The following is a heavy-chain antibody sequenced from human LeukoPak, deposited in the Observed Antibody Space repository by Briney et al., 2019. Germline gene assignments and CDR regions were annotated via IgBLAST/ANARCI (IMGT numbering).Heavy chain of an antibody. Sequence: GGSLRLSCAASGFTVSGKYMSWVRQAPGKGLEWISLIYSSGDTYYPDSMRGRFTISRDTSKNTLYLQMNSLRAEDTAVYYCARGPPACSTNCYGYLDYWGQGTLVTVSS. CDR1: GFTVSGKY. CDR3: ARGPPACSTNCYGYLDY. V-gene: IGHV3-53*01. J-gene: IGHJ4*02. CDR2: IYSSGDT. D-gene: IGHD2-2*01.